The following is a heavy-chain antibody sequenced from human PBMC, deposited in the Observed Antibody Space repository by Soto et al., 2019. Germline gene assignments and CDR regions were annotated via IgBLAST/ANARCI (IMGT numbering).Heavy chain of an antibody. V-gene: IGHV3-74*01. D-gene: IGHD7-27*01. CDR2: VNPDGTTT. Sequence: EVQLVESGGGLVQPGGSLRLSCAASGFTFSTYWMHWVRQVPGKGLVWVSRVNPDGTTTNYAASVKGRFTISRDNAKNTLHLQMNSLRVDDTAVYFCARDLAGVEDSWGQGTLVTVSS. CDR3: ARDLAGVEDS. CDR1: GFTFSTYW. J-gene: IGHJ4*02.